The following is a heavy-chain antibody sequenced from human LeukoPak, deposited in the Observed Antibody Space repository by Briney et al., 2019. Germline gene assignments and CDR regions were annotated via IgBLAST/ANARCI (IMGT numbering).Heavy chain of an antibody. CDR1: GFTFSRAW. D-gene: IGHD4-11*01. V-gene: IGHV3-48*01. CDR2: ISSSSSST. J-gene: IGHJ4*02. CDR3: AREVEGYSSYEYDY. Sequence: PGGSLRLSCATSGFTFSRAWMSWVRQAPGKGLEWVSYISSSSSSTYYADSVKGRFTISGDNAKNSLYLQMSSLRAEDTAVYYCAREVEGYSSYEYDYWGQGTLVTVSS.